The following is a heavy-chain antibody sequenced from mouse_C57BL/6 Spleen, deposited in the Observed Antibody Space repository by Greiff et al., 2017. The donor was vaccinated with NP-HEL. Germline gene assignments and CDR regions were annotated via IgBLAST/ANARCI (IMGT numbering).Heavy chain of an antibody. Sequence: VKLQESGAELVKPGASVKLSCKASGYTFTSYWMQWVKQRPGQGLEWIGEIDPSDSYTNYNQKFKGKATLTVDTSSSTAYMQLSSLTSEDSAVYYCARCYYGSYYAMDYWGQGTSVTVSS. V-gene: IGHV1-50*01. CDR3: ARCYYGSYYAMDY. CDR2: IDPSDSYT. J-gene: IGHJ4*01. D-gene: IGHD1-1*01. CDR1: GYTFTSYW.